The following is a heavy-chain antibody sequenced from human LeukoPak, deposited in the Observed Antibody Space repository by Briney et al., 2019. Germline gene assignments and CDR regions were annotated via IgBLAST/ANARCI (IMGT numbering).Heavy chain of an antibody. CDR1: GGSFNGYY. CDR2: INHSGST. Sequence: SETLSLTCAVYGGSFNGYYWSWIRQPPGKGLEWIGEINHSGSTNYNPSLKSRVTISVDTSKNQFSLKLSSVTAADTAVYYCARHRAAARLFDYWGQGTLVTVSS. D-gene: IGHD6-13*01. CDR3: ARHRAAARLFDY. V-gene: IGHV4-34*01. J-gene: IGHJ4*02.